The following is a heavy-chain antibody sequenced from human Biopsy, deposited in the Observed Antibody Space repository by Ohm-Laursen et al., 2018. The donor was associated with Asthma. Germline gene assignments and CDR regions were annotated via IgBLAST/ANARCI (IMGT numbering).Heavy chain of an antibody. Sequence: SLRLSCAASGFTFSTYAMHWVRQAPGKGLGWVAVTSYDGSNKYYADSVKGRFTISRDNSKNTLYLQMNSLRGDDTAVYYCARDMNRDGWYFDYWGQGTLVTVSS. CDR1: GFTFSTYA. J-gene: IGHJ4*02. D-gene: IGHD5-24*01. V-gene: IGHV3-30-3*01. CDR3: ARDMNRDGWYFDY. CDR2: TSYDGSNK.